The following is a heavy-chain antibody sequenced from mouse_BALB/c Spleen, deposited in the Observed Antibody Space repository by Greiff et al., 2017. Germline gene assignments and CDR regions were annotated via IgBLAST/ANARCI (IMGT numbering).Heavy chain of an antibody. D-gene: IGHD2-3*01. J-gene: IGHJ2*01. CDR1: GFTFSSYA. CDR2: ISSGGST. Sequence: EVQRVESGGGLVKPGGSLKLSCAASGFTFSSYAMSWVRQTPEKRLEWVASISSGGSTYYPDSVKGRFTISRDNARNILYLQMSSLRSEDTAMYYCGRPDGYYSYWGQGTTLTVSS. V-gene: IGHV5-6-5*01. CDR3: GRPDGYYSY.